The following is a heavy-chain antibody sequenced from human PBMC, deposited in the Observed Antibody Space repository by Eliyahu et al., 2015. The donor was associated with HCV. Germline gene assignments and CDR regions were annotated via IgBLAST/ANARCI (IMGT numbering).Heavy chain of an antibody. CDR1: GFXFSXYA. Sequence: EVQLLESGGGLVQPGGSLXLSCAAXGFXFSXYAMGWVRQAPGKGLGWXSAISGSGGSTYYADSVKGRFTISRDNSKNTLYLQMNSLRAEDTAVYYCAKDEATYSPYYGMDVWGQGTTVTVSS. CDR3: AKDEATYSPYYGMDV. D-gene: IGHD2-21*01. J-gene: IGHJ6*02. CDR2: ISGSGGST. V-gene: IGHV3-23*01.